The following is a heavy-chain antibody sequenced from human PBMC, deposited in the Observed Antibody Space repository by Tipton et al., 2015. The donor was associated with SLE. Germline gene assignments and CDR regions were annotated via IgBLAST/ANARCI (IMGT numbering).Heavy chain of an antibody. Sequence: SLRLSCAASGFTVSSNYMSWVRQAPGKGLEWVSVIYSGGSTYYADSVKGRFTISRDNSKDTLFLQMNSLRAEDTAVYYCARDRFGDYTYWGQGTLVTVSS. CDR2: IYSGGST. J-gene: IGHJ4*02. V-gene: IGHV3-66*01. CDR1: GFTVSSNY. D-gene: IGHD4-17*01. CDR3: ARDRFGDYTY.